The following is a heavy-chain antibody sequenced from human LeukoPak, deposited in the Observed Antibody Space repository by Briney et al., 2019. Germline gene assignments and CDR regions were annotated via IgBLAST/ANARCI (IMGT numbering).Heavy chain of an antibody. Sequence: PGGSLRLSCAASGFTFSSYWMSWVRQAPGKGLEWVGFIRSKAYGGTTEYAASVKGRFTISRDDSKSIAYLQMNSLKTEDTAVYYCTSSWGVVVPAAMGPRPRRPTPNYFDYWGQGTLVTVSS. J-gene: IGHJ4*02. CDR1: GFTFSSYW. CDR3: TSSWGVVVPAAMGPRPRRPTPNYFDY. V-gene: IGHV3-49*04. D-gene: IGHD2-2*01. CDR2: IRSKAYGGTT.